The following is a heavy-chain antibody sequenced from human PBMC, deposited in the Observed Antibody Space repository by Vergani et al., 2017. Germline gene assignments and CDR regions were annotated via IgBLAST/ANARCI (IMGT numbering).Heavy chain of an antibody. J-gene: IGHJ4*02. CDR2: IKSDGSIT. D-gene: IGHD2-15*01. Sequence: EVQLVESGGGLIHPGGSLRLSCEGSGFSFSGYWMHWVRQSPEKGLVWVSRIKSDGSITNYADSVKGRFTISRDNSKNTLYLQMNSLRAEDTAVYYCARDRLWGCSGGSCGHPSLFDYWGQGTLVTVSS. CDR1: GFSFSGYW. V-gene: IGHV3-74*01. CDR3: ARDRLWGCSGGSCGHPSLFDY.